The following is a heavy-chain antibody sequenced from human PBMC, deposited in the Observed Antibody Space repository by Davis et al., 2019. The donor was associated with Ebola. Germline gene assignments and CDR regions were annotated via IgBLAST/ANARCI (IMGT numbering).Heavy chain of an antibody. CDR1: GFTFSSYG. V-gene: IGHV3-30*19. CDR2: ISYDGSNK. CDR3: ARAAAADC. J-gene: IGHJ4*02. D-gene: IGHD6-13*01. Sequence: SLKTPCAASGFTFSSYGMHWVRQAPGKGLEWVAVISYDGSNKYYADSVKGRFTISRDNSKNTLYLQMNSLRAEDTAVYYCARAAAADCWGQGTLVTVSS.